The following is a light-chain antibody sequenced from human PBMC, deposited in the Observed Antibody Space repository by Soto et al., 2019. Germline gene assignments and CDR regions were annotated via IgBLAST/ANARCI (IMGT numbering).Light chain of an antibody. J-gene: IGKJ1*01. CDR2: AAS. Sequence: DIQMTQTPSSLSASVGDRVTITCRASQSISSNLNWYQQKPGNAPKLLIYAASTLQSGIPSRFSGSGSGTDFIFTITSLQPEDFATYFCQQSYNSPPTFGQGTKVDIK. CDR1: QSISSN. V-gene: IGKV1-39*01. CDR3: QQSYNSPPT.